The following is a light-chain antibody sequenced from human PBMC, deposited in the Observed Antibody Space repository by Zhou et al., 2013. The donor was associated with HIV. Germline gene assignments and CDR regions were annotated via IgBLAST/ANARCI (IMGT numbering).Light chain of an antibody. CDR3: HQHGKSPRT. CDR1: QTLDTN. V-gene: IGKV3-20*01. J-gene: IGKJ1*01. Sequence: IVMTQSPATLSLSPGETATLSCRASQTLDTNLAWYQQQPGQAPRLLIYGASTRATGIPDRFSGSGSWTDFTLTITRLEPDDFAVYFCHQHGKSPRTFGQGTKVEIK. CDR2: GAS.